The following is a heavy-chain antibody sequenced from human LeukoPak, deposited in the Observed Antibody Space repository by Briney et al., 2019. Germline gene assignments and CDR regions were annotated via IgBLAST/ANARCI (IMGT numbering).Heavy chain of an antibody. CDR1: GFSFTNFW. CDR2: IHPEGDEK. Sequence: GGSLRLSCAVSGFSFTNFWMSWVRQAPGRGLEWVANIHPEGDEKYHVESVKGRFTISRDNTKNLLFLQMNGLRVEDTAVYYCARGDAFSGDHWGQGTLVTVSS. J-gene: IGHJ4*02. V-gene: IGHV3-7*04. CDR3: ARGDAFSGDH.